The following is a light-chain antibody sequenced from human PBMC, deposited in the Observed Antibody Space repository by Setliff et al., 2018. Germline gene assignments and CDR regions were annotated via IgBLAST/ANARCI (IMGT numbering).Light chain of an antibody. Sequence: DIVMTQSPDSLAVSLGERATINCKSSQSVLYSSNNKNYLAWYQQKSGQPPKLLIYWASTRESGVPDRFSGSGSGTDFTLTISSLQAEDVAVYYCQQNYSIPTFGQGTRLEIK. J-gene: IGKJ5*01. CDR3: QQNYSIPT. CDR1: QSVLYSSNNKNY. CDR2: WAS. V-gene: IGKV4-1*01.